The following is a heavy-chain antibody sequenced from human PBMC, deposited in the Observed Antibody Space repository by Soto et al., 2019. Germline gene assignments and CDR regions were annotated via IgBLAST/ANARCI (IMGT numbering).Heavy chain of an antibody. CDR3: ATRDGYNSGGEY. CDR1: GGSISSGGYH. Sequence: SETLSLTCTVSGGSISSGGYHWSWIRQHPGKGLEWIGYIYYSGSTYYNPSLKSRVTISVDTSKNQFSLKLSSVTAADTAVYYCATRDGYNSGGEYWGQGTLVTVSS. V-gene: IGHV4-31*03. D-gene: IGHD5-12*01. J-gene: IGHJ4*02. CDR2: IYYSGST.